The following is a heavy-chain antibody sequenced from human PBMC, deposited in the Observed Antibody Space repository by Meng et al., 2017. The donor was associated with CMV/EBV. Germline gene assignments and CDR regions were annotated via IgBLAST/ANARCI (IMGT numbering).Heavy chain of an antibody. V-gene: IGHV3-48*03. J-gene: IGHJ3*02. Sequence: GGSLRLSCAASGFTFSDHEMNWVRQAPGKGLEWVSYISSSGSLIHYSDSVKGRFTNSRDNAKSSLYLQMNNLRVEDTAVYYCARETTDAFDIWGQGTLVTVSS. D-gene: IGHD4-11*01. CDR2: ISSSGSLI. CDR3: ARETTDAFDI. CDR1: GFTFSDHE.